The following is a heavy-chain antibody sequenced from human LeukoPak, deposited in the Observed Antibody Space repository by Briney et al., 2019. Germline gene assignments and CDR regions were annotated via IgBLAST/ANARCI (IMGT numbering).Heavy chain of an antibody. V-gene: IGHV4-39*01. CDR2: IYYSGST. D-gene: IGHD2-8*01. CDR3: ARYHLGYCTNGVCLSWFDP. CDR1: GGSISSSSYY. J-gene: IGHJ5*02. Sequence: SETLSLTCTVSGGSISSSSYYWGWIRQPPGTGLEWLGSIYYSGSTYYNPSLKSRVTISVDTSKNQFSLKLSSVTAADTAVYYCARYHLGYCTNGVCLSWFDPWGQGTLVTVSS.